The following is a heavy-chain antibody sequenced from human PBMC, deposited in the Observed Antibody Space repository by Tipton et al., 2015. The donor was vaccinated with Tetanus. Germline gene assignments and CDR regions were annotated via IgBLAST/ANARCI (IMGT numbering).Heavy chain of an antibody. Sequence: TLSLTCTVSGDSLSNGDYYWSWIRQPPGKGLESLGYIYYSGSTYYNPSLKSRVTISVDTSKNQFSLRLSSVTAADTAVYYCARGSEIVVVPGVTRADWFDPWGQGTQVTVSS. D-gene: IGHD2-2*01. CDR1: GDSLSNGDYY. J-gene: IGHJ5*02. V-gene: IGHV4-30-4*01. CDR2: IYYSGST. CDR3: ARGSEIVVVPGVTRADWFDP.